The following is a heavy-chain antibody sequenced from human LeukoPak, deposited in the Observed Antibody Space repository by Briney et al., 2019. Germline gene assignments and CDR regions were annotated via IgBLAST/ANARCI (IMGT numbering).Heavy chain of an antibody. D-gene: IGHD3-10*01. CDR1: GGSFSGYY. Sequence: SSETLSLTCAVYGGSFSGYYWSWIRQPPGKGLEWIGEINHSGSTNYNPSLKSRVTISVDTSKNQFSLKLSSVTAADTAVYYCARGRLRSRGPWFDPWGQGTLVTVSS. V-gene: IGHV4-34*01. CDR2: INHSGST. J-gene: IGHJ5*02. CDR3: ARGRLRSRGPWFDP.